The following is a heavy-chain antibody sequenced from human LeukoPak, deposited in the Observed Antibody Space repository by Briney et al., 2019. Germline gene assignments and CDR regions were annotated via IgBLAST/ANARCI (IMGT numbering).Heavy chain of an antibody. CDR2: IYHSGST. CDR3: ARVSGRVLEAFDY. D-gene: IGHD3-3*01. Sequence: SQTLSLTCTVSGGSISSGYFWSWIRQPPGKALEWIGYIYHSGSTYYNPSLKSRVTISVDTSKNHFSLRLSSVTAADTAVYYCARVSGRVLEAFDYWGQGAQVTVFS. CDR1: GGSISSGYF. J-gene: IGHJ4*02. V-gene: IGHV4-30-2*01.